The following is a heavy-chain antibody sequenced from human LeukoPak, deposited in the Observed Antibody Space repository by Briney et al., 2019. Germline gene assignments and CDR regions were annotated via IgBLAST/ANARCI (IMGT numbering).Heavy chain of an antibody. CDR3: TTSYGGDSGTNPT. J-gene: IGHJ5*02. CDR1: GFTFSGSA. D-gene: IGHD4-23*01. CDR2: IRSKATSYAT. V-gene: IGHV3-73*01. Sequence: PGGSLRLSCAASGFTFSGSALHWVRQAPGKGLEWVGRIRSKATSYATTYAASVKGRFTLSRDDSKNTADLQMNSLKTEDTAVYYCTTSYGGDSGTNPTWGQGTLVTVST.